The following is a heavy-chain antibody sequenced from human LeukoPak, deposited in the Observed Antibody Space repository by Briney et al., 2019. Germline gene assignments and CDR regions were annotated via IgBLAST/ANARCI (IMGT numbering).Heavy chain of an antibody. J-gene: IGHJ4*02. CDR3: ARDGRGGHNDC. D-gene: IGHD1-1*01. Sequence: GGSLRLSCAASGFSLSSNWMSWVRQAPGKGLEWVANIREDGREKKYVDSVKGRFTISRDNAKNSLYLQMNSLRAEDTAVYYCARDGRGGHNDCWGQGTLVTVSS. CDR2: IREDGREK. V-gene: IGHV3-7*01. CDR1: GFSLSSNW.